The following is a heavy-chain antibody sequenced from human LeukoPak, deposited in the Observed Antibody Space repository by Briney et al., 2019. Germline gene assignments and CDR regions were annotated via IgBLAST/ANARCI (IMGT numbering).Heavy chain of an antibody. CDR3: ARGAKFRSYGSGTYYTSLPLDP. J-gene: IGHJ5*02. CDR2: INTGNGNT. Sequence: GASVKVSCKASGYTFTSYTMHWVRQAPGQRLEWMGWINTGNGNTKYSQEFQGRVTITKDTSASTAYMELSSLRSEDMAVYYCARGAKFRSYGSGTYYTSLPLDPWGQGTLVTVSS. CDR1: GYTFTSYT. V-gene: IGHV1-3*03. D-gene: IGHD3-10*01.